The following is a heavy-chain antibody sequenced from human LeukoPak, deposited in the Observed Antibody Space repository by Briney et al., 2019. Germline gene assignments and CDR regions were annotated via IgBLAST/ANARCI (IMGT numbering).Heavy chain of an antibody. D-gene: IGHD1-14*01. V-gene: IGHV3-21*01. CDR1: GFTFSSYS. J-gene: IGHJ4*02. Sequence: KPGGSLRLSCAASGFTFSSYSMNWVRQAPGKGLEWVSSIGSANSYIYYADSLKGRFTISRDNAKNSLYLQMNSLRAEDTAVYYCAGASGGNRPFDYWGQGTLVTVSS. CDR2: IGSANSYI. CDR3: AGASGGNRPFDY.